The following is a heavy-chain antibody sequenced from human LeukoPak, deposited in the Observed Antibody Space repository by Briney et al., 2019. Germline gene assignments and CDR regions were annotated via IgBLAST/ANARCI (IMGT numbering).Heavy chain of an antibody. Sequence: GGSLRLSCAAAGFNFTNAWMRWVRQATGKGLEWVGCIIGKPDDATIAYAAPVKRRLTISKDDSRGSLYLQRNSLKTEDTAVYYCTTPTDLAYGGQGALDTVSS. CDR1: GFNFTNAW. J-gene: IGHJ4*02. V-gene: IGHV3-15*01. CDR3: TTPTDLAY. CDR2: IIGKPDDATI.